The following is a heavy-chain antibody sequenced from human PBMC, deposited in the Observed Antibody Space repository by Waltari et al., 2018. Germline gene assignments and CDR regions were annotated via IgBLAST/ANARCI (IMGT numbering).Heavy chain of an antibody. D-gene: IGHD3-16*01. CDR2: ISYSGST. CDR3: AKRGIRNWFDP. Sequence: QVQLQESGPGLVKPSETLSVTCSVSGGSVSSGGYYWSWIRQPPGKGLEWIGYISYSGSTNYNPSLKSRVTISVDTSKNQFSLKLSSVTAADTAVYYCAKRGIRNWFDPWGQGTLVTVSS. J-gene: IGHJ5*02. V-gene: IGHV4-61*08. CDR1: GGSVSSGGYY.